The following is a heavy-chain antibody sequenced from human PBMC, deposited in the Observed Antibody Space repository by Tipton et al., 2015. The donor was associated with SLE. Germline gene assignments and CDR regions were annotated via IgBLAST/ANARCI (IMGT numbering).Heavy chain of an antibody. D-gene: IGHD5-18*01. Sequence: TLSLTCTVSGGSISSYYWSWIRQPPGKGLEWIGYIYYSGSTNYNPSLKSRVTISVDTSMNHLSLKLNSVTAADTAVYYCARTAGRSVKLWYFDLWGRGTLVTVSS. CDR3: ARTAGRSVKLWYFDL. CDR2: IYYSGST. V-gene: IGHV4-59*01. CDR1: GGSISSYY. J-gene: IGHJ2*01.